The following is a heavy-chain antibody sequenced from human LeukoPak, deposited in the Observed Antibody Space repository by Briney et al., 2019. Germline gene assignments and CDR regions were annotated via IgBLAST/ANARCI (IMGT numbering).Heavy chain of an antibody. CDR3: ARSRITIFGVAPCWFDP. CDR1: GGSIGSYY. J-gene: IGHJ5*02. V-gene: IGHV4-59*01. CDR2: IYYSGST. D-gene: IGHD3-3*01. Sequence: PLETLSLXCTVSGGSIGSYYWSWIRQPPGKGLEWIGYIYYSGSTNYNPSLKSRVTISVDTSKNQFSLKLSSVTAADTAVYYCARSRITIFGVAPCWFDPWGQGTLVTVSS.